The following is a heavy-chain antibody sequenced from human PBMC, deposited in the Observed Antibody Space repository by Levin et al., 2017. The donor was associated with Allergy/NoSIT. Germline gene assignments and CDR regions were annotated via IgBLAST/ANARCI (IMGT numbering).Heavy chain of an antibody. CDR3: ARQRAVYGSGSYYNLYYFDY. V-gene: IGHV5-51*01. D-gene: IGHD3-10*01. J-gene: IGHJ4*02. CDR1: GYSFTSYW. Sequence: KVSCKGSGYSFTSYWIGWVRQMPGKGLEWMGIIYPGDSDTRYSPSFQGQVTISADKSISTAYLQWSSLKASDTAMYYCARQRAVYGSGSYYNLYYFDYWGQGTLVTVSS. CDR2: IYPGDSDT.